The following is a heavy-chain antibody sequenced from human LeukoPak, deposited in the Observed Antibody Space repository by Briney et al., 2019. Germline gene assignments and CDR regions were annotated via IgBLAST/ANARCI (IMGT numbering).Heavy chain of an antibody. Sequence: GGSLRLSCAASGFTFSSYAMSWVRQAPGKGLEWVSAISGSGGSTYYADSVKGRFTISRDNSKNTLYLQMDSLRAEDTAVYYCAKDDTASQGFDYWGQGTLVTVSS. CDR3: AKDDTASQGFDY. D-gene: IGHD5-18*01. CDR2: ISGSGGST. CDR1: GFTFSSYA. V-gene: IGHV3-23*01. J-gene: IGHJ4*02.